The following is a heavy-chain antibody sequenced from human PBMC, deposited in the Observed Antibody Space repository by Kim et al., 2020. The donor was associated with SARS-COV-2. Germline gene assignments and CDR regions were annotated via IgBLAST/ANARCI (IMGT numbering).Heavy chain of an antibody. D-gene: IGHD3-10*01. CDR3: ARANGDIWFGEFNFDY. Sequence: SVKGRFTISRDNAKNSLYLQMNSLRAEDTAVYYCARANGDIWFGEFNFDYWGQGTLVTVSS. J-gene: IGHJ4*02. V-gene: IGHV3-21*01.